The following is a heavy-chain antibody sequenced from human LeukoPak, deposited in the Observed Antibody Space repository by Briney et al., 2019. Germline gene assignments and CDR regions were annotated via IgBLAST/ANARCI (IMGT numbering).Heavy chain of an antibody. Sequence: ASVKVSCKASGYTFTGYYMHWVRQAPGQGLEWMGRINPNSGGTNYAQKFQGRVTMTRDTSISTAYMELRSLRSDDTAVYYCAREDRGYSYYYGMDVWGQGTTVTVSS. V-gene: IGHV1-2*06. D-gene: IGHD6-13*01. CDR1: GYTFTGYY. CDR2: INPNSGGT. CDR3: AREDRGYSYYYGMDV. J-gene: IGHJ6*02.